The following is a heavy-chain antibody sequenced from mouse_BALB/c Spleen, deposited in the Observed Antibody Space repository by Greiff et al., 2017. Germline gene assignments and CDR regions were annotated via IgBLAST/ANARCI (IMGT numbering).Heavy chain of an antibody. CDR3: ASFTATFAMDY. CDR2: IDPANGNT. D-gene: IGHD1-2*01. CDR1: GFNIKDTY. V-gene: IGHV14-3*02. Sequence: VQLQQSGAELVKPGASVKLSCTASGFNIKDTYMHWVKQRPEQGLEWIGRIDPANGNTKYDPKFQGKATITADTSSNTAYLQLSSLTSEDTAVYYCASFTATFAMDYWGQGTSVTVSS. J-gene: IGHJ4*01.